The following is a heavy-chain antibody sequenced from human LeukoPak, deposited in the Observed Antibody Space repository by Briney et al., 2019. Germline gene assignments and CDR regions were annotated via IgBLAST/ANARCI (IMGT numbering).Heavy chain of an antibody. CDR1: GYAFTSYG. Sequence: ASVTVSCKASGYAFTSYGISWVRHRPPQGLELKGFVSAYNGNTNYAQKLHDRVTMTTDTSTSTAYMELRSLMSDDTAVYYCARDDNYYDSSGYWNYWGQGTLVTVSS. CDR3: ARDDNYYDSSGYWNY. D-gene: IGHD3-22*01. CDR2: VSAYNGNT. J-gene: IGHJ4*02. V-gene: IGHV1-18*01.